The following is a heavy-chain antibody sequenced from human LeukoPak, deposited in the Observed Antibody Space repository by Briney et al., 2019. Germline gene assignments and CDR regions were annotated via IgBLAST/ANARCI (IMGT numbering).Heavy chain of an antibody. CDR3: ARVVRGYSYGYADY. J-gene: IGHJ4*02. V-gene: IGHV4-61*05. CDR1: GGSISSSSYY. Sequence: SETLSRTCTVSGGSISSSSYYWGWIRQPPGKGLEWIGYIYYSGSTNYNPSLKSRVTISVDTSKNQFSLKLSSVTAADTAVYYCARVVRGYSYGYADYWGQGTLVTVSS. CDR2: IYYSGST. D-gene: IGHD5-18*01.